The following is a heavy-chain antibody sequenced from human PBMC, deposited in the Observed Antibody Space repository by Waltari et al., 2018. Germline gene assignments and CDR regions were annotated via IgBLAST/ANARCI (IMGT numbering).Heavy chain of an antibody. D-gene: IGHD3-10*01. J-gene: IGHJ4*02. CDR3: ARGGTYYYGSGSFFDY. Sequence: QVQLQQWGAGLLKPSETLSLPCAVYGGSFRGSYWIWIRQPPGKGLEWIGEINHSGSTNYNPSLKSRVTISVDTSKNQFSLKLSSVTAADTAVYYCARGGTYYYGSGSFFDYWGQGTLVTVSS. CDR1: GGSFRGSY. CDR2: INHSGST. V-gene: IGHV4-34*01.